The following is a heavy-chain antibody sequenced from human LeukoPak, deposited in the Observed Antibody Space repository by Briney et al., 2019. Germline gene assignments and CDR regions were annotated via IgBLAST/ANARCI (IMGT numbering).Heavy chain of an antibody. V-gene: IGHV4-59*08. Sequence: PSETLSLTCTVSGGSISSYYWSWIRQPPGKGLEWIGYIYYSGCTNYNPSLKSRVTISVDTSKNQFSLKLSSVTAADTAVYYCARLDYCSGGSCYGNNWFDPWGQGTLVTVSS. J-gene: IGHJ5*02. CDR1: GGSISSYY. CDR3: ARLDYCSGGSCYGNNWFDP. D-gene: IGHD2-15*01. CDR2: IYYSGCT.